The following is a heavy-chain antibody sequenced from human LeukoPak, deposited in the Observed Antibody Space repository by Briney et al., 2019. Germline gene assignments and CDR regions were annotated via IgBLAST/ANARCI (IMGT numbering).Heavy chain of an antibody. D-gene: IGHD7-27*01. V-gene: IGHV4-30-2*01. CDR1: GGSISSGGYS. J-gene: IGHJ4*02. Sequence: SETLSLTCAVSGGSISSGGYSWSWIRQPPGKGLEWIGYIYHSGSTYYNLSLKSRVTISVDRSKNQFSLKLSSVTAADTAVYYCARVQYWGFLDYWGQGTLVTVSS. CDR2: IYHSGST. CDR3: ARVQYWGFLDY.